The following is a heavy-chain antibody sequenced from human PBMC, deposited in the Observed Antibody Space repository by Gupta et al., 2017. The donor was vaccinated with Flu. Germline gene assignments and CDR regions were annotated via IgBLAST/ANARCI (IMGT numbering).Heavy chain of an antibody. CDR3: ARAFVGGATREGAFDI. J-gene: IGHJ3*02. CDR2: IDWDDDK. V-gene: IGHV2-70*15. Sequence: QVTLRESGPALVNPTQTLTLTCTFSGFSLSTSGMCVSWIRQPPGKALEWLARIDWDDDKYYSTSLKTRLTISKDTSKNQVVLTRTNMDTVDTATYYCARAFVGGATREGAFDIWGQGTMVTVSS. D-gene: IGHD1-26*01. CDR1: GFSLSTSGMC.